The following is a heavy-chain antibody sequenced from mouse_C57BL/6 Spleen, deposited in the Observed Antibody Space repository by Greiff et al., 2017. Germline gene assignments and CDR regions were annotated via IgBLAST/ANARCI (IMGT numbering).Heavy chain of an antibody. J-gene: IGHJ4*01. CDR1: GYAFTDYE. CDR3: TRDYEMDY. CDR2: IDPGTGGT. V-gene: IGHV1-15*01. Sequence: QVQLKESGAELVRPGASVTLSCKASGYAFTDYEMHWVKQTPVHGLEWIGAIDPGTGGTAYNQKFKGKAILTADKSSSTAYMELRSLTSEDSAVYYCTRDYEMDYWGQGTSVTVSS.